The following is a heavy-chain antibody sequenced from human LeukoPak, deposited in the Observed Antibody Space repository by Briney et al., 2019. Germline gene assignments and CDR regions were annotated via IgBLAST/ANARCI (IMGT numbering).Heavy chain of an antibody. Sequence: PGGSLRLSCADSGFTFSSYAMSWVRQAPGKGLEWVSAISGSGGSTYYADSVKGRFTISRDNSKNTLYLQMNSLRAEDTAVYYCAKGGCDGTSCCKGYWGQGTLVTVSS. CDR1: GFTFSSYA. CDR3: AKGGCDGTSCCKGY. D-gene: IGHD2-2*01. J-gene: IGHJ4*02. V-gene: IGHV3-23*01. CDR2: ISGSGGST.